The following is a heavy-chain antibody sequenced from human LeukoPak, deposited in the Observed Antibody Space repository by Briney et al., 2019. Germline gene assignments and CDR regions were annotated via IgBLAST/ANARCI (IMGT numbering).Heavy chain of an antibody. CDR2: IYTSGST. CDR3: ARHRPWGLYYYYMDV. CDR1: GGSISSYY. Sequence: SETLSLTCTVSGGSISSYYWSWIRQPPGKGLEWIGYIYTSGSTNYNPSLKNRVTISVDTSKNQFSLKLSSVTAADTAVYYCARHRPWGLYYYYMDVWGKGTTVTVSS. V-gene: IGHV4-4*09. D-gene: IGHD3-16*01. J-gene: IGHJ6*03.